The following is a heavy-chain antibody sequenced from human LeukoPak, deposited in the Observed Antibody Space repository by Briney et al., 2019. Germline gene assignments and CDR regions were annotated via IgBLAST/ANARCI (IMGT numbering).Heavy chain of an antibody. CDR3: ARDFHSIAVAGTDLYNWFDP. CDR1: GYTFTGYY. J-gene: IGHJ5*02. D-gene: IGHD6-19*01. V-gene: IGHV1-2*02. Sequence: ASVKVSCKPSGYTFTGYYMHWVRQAPGQGLEWMGWINPSSGGTNYPQKFQGRVTMTRDTSLSTAYMELSGLRSDDTAVYYCARDFHSIAVAGTDLYNWFDPWGQGTLVTVSS. CDR2: INPSSGGT.